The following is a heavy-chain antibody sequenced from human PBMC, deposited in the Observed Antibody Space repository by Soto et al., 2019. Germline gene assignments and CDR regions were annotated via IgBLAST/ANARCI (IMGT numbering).Heavy chain of an antibody. CDR2: MNANNGNT. J-gene: IGHJ3*01. CDR3: ARYFPSRDTRAFDL. D-gene: IGHD2-21*02. V-gene: IGHV1-8*01. Sequence: GASVKVSCKASGYSFTSYDIEWVRQAAGQGFEWMGWMNANNGNTGYAQKFQGRVTFTRDTSISTAYMELSSLRSDDTAVYYCARYFPSRDTRAFDLWGQGTEVTVSS. CDR1: GYSFTSYD.